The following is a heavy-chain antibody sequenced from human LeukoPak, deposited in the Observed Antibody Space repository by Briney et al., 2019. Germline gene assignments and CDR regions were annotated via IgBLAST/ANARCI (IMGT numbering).Heavy chain of an antibody. V-gene: IGHV4-39*01. D-gene: IGHD4-23*01. Sequence: SETLSHTCTVSGDSISSDSYYWDWIRQPPGRGLEWIGDIYYGGNTYYNPSLTSRVTISVDTSKNQFSLRLSSVTAADTAVYYCARRGNTGRSFDYWGQGTLVTVSS. J-gene: IGHJ4*02. CDR1: GDSISSDSYY. CDR3: ARRGNTGRSFDY. CDR2: IYYGGNT.